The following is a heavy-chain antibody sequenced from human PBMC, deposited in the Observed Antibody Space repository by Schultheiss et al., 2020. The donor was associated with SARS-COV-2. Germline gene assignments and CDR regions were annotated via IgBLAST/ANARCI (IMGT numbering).Heavy chain of an antibody. J-gene: IGHJ6*02. CDR2: IYTSGST. Sequence: SETLSLTCAVSGGSISSSSYYWSWIRQPPGKGLEWIGRIYTSGSTNYNPSLKSRVTISVDTSKNQFSLKLSSVTAADTAVYYCAKQGGDESYYGMDVWGQGTTVTVSS. D-gene: IGHD4-17*01. CDR3: AKQGGDESYYGMDV. V-gene: IGHV4-61*02. CDR1: GGSISSSSYY.